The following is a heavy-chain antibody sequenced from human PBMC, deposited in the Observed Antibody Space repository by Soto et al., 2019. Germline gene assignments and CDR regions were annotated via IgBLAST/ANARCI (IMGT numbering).Heavy chain of an antibody. V-gene: IGHV1-69*01. J-gene: IGHJ4*02. CDR2: IIPIFGTA. D-gene: IGHD3-22*01. CDR3: ARDRYYYDSSGYPDFDYFDS. Sequence: QVQLVQSGAEVQKPGSSVKVSCKASGGTFSSYAISWVRQAPGQGLEWMGGIIPIFGTANSAQKVQGRVTVTADESTSTDYMELSSLRSEDTAVYYCARDRYYYDSSGYPDFDYFDSWGQGTLVTVSS. CDR1: GGTFSSYA.